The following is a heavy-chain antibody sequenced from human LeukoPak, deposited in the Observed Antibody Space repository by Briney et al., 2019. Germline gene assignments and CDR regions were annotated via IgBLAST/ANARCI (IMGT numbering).Heavy chain of an antibody. CDR1: GYTFTSYD. CDR2: MNPNSGNT. V-gene: IGHV1-8*01. D-gene: IGHD3-9*01. CDR3: ARSRDILTGYYYY. Sequence: GASVKVSCKASGYTFTSYDINWVRQATGQGLEWMGWMNPNSGNTGYAQKFQGRVTMTRNTSIGTAYMELSSLRSEDTAVYYCARSRDILTGYYYYWGQGTLVTVSS. J-gene: IGHJ4*02.